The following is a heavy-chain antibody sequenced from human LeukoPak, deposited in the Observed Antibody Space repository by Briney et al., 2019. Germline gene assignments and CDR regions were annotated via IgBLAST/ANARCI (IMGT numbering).Heavy chain of an antibody. D-gene: IGHD1-1*01. CDR2: IKSKTDGGTT. J-gene: IGHJ3*02. V-gene: IGHV3-15*07. CDR1: GFTFSNAW. Sequence: PGGSLRLSCAASGFTFSNAWMNWVRQASGKGLEWVGRIKSKTDGGTTDYAAPVKGRFTISRDDSKNTLYLQMNSLKTEDTAVYYCTTDSTGTTADDAFDIWGQGTMVTVSS. CDR3: TTDSTGTTADDAFDI.